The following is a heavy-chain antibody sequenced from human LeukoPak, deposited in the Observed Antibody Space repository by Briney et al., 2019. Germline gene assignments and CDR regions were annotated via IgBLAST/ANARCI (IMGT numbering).Heavy chain of an antibody. V-gene: IGHV4-61*01. J-gene: IGHJ5*02. CDR2: IYYSGST. D-gene: IGHD3-10*01. Sequence: PSETLSLTCTVSGGSISSRSYFWSWIRQPPGKGLEWIGYIYYSGSTNYNPSLKSRVTISVDTSKNQFSLKLSSVTAADTAVYYCARDRTGPLSYYYGIDPWGQGTLVTVSS. CDR3: ARDRTGPLSYYYGIDP. CDR1: GGSISSRSYF.